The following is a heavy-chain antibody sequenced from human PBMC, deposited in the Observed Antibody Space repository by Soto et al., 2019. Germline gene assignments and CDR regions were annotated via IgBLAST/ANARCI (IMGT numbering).Heavy chain of an antibody. CDR3: ARGGGTILAPLP. V-gene: IGHV1-2*02. CDR1: GYTFTGYF. J-gene: IGHJ5*02. Sequence: QVQLVQSGAEVKKPGASVKVSCKASGYTFTGYFMHWVRQAPGQGLEWMGWINPNSGATKSAQKFQGRVTLSRDTSIRTAYMELSGLRSDDTAVYYCARGGGTILAPLPWGQGTLVTVSS. D-gene: IGHD3-3*01. CDR2: INPNSGAT.